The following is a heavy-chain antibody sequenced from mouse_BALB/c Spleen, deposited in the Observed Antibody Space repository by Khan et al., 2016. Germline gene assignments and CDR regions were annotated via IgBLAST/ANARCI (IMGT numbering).Heavy chain of an antibody. V-gene: IGHV4-1*02. D-gene: IGHD1-1*01. J-gene: IGHJ3*01. Sequence: EVQLVESGGGLVHHGGSLKLSCAASGFDFSRYWMSWVRQAPGKGLEWIGEINPDSYTINYTPSLKDKFIISRDNAKNTLYLQMSKVRSEDTALYYCARAGYYGYLAYWGQGTLVTVSA. CDR2: INPDSYTI. CDR3: ARAGYYGYLAY. CDR1: GFDFSRYW.